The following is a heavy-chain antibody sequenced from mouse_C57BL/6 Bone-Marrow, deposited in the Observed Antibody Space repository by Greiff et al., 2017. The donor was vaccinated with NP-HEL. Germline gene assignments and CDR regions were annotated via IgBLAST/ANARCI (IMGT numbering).Heavy chain of an antibody. CDR2: ISYSGST. CDR3: AGRLVYYYAMDY. CDR1: GYSITSGYD. D-gene: IGHD2-10*02. J-gene: IGHJ4*01. V-gene: IGHV3-1*01. Sequence: EVQRVESGPGMVKPSQSLSLTCTVTGYSITSGYDWHWIRHFPGNKLEWMGYISYSGSTNYNPSLKSRISITHDTSKNHFFLNLNSVTTEDTATYYCAGRLVYYYAMDYWGQGTSVTVSS.